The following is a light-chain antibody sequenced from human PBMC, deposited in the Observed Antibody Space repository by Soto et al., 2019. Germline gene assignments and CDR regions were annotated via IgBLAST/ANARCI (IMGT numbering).Light chain of an antibody. CDR2: EVS. Sequence: QSAPTQPASVSGSPGQSITISCTGTSSDVGGYNYVSWYKQHPGKAPKLMIYEVSNRPSGVSNRFSGSKSGNTASLTISGLQAEDEADYYCSSYTSSSIDYVFGTGTKLTVL. J-gene: IGLJ1*01. V-gene: IGLV2-14*01. CDR1: SSDVGGYNY. CDR3: SSYTSSSIDYV.